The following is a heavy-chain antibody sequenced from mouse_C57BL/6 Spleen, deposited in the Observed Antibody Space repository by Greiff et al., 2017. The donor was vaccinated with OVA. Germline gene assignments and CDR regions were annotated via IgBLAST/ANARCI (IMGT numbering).Heavy chain of an antibody. CDR1: GFTFSDYG. Sequence: EVQLVESGGGLVKPGGSLKLSCAASGFTFSDYGMHWVRQAPEKGLEWVAYISSGSGTIYYADTVKGRFTISRDNAKNTLFLQMTSLRSEDTAMYYCAREDYEGWGQGTTLTVSS. CDR3: AREDYEG. CDR2: ISSGSGTI. J-gene: IGHJ2*01. V-gene: IGHV5-17*01. D-gene: IGHD2-4*01.